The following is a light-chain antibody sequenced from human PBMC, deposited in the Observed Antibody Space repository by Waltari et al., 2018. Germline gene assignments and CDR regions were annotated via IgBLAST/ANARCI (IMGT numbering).Light chain of an antibody. Sequence: SYVLTQPPSASVATGQTATLACGAEQIRTKKSNWYQQRPGQAPILVVYHDSGRPSGIPVRFSGSNSENTAILTITGVEAGDEADYYCQVWDSDRVVFGGGTKLTVL. V-gene: IGLV3-21*02. CDR1: QIRTKK. CDR2: HDS. J-gene: IGLJ2*01. CDR3: QVWDSDRVV.